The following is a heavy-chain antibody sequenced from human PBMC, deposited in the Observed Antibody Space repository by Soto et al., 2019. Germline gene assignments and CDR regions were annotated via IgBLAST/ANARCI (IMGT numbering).Heavy chain of an antibody. J-gene: IGHJ6*02. Sequence: ASVKVSCKASGYTFTSYAMHWVRQAPGQRLEWMGWINAGNGNTKYSQKFQGRVTITRDTSASTAYMELSSLRSEDTAVYYCARAGYCSSTSCYFHYGMDVWGQGTTVTVS. V-gene: IGHV1-3*01. D-gene: IGHD2-2*01. CDR3: ARAGYCSSTSCYFHYGMDV. CDR2: INAGNGNT. CDR1: GYTFTSYA.